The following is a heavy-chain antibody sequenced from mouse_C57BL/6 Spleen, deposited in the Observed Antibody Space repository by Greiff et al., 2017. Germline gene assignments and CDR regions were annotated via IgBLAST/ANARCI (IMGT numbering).Heavy chain of an antibody. V-gene: IGHV5-12*01. Sequence: EVMLVESGGGLVQPGGSLKLSCAASGFTFSDYYMYWVRQTPEKRLEWVAYISNGGGSTYYPDTVKGRFTISRDNAKNTLYLQMSRLKSEDTAMYYCARRGYEGIAYWGQGTLVTVSA. J-gene: IGHJ3*01. CDR2: ISNGGGST. CDR3: ARRGYEGIAY. D-gene: IGHD2-14*01. CDR1: GFTFSDYY.